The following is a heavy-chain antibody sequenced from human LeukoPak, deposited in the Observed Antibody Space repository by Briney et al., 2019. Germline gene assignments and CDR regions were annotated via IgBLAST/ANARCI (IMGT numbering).Heavy chain of an antibody. J-gene: IGHJ3*02. CDR2: ISAYNGNT. CDR3: ARQKNDYGDYPDAFDI. V-gene: IGHV1-18*01. D-gene: IGHD4-17*01. CDR1: GYTFTSYG. Sequence: GASVKVSCKASGYTFTSYGISWVRQAPGQGLEWMGWISAYNGNTNYAQKLQGRVTMTTDTSTSTAYMELRSLRSDDTAVYYCARQKNDYGDYPDAFDIWGQGTMVTVSS.